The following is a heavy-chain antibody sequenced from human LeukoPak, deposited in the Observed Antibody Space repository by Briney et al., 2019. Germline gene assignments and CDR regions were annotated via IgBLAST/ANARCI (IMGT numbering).Heavy chain of an antibody. CDR3: ARGTIFGVVMHSYGMDV. CDR1: GGSISSYY. J-gene: IGHJ6*02. Sequence: SETLSLTCTVSGGSISSYYWSWIRQPPGKGLEWIGYIYYSGSTNYNPSLESRVTISVDTSKNQFSLKLSSVTAADTAVYYCARGTIFGVVMHSYGMDVWGQGTTVTVSS. V-gene: IGHV4-59*08. CDR2: IYYSGST. D-gene: IGHD3-3*01.